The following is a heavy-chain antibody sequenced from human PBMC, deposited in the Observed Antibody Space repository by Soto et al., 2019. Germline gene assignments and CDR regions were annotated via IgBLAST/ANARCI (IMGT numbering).Heavy chain of an antibody. CDR2: IYPGDSDT. J-gene: IGHJ6*02. V-gene: IGHV5-51*01. CDR1: GYSFTSYW. CDR3: ARQYYYDSSGYYYYGMVV. D-gene: IGHD3-22*01. Sequence: GESLKISCKGSGYSFTSYWIGWVRQMPGKGLEWTGIIYPGDSDTRYSPSFQGQVTISADKSISTAYLQWSSLKASDTAMYYCARQYYYDSSGYYYYGMVVWGQGTTVTVSS.